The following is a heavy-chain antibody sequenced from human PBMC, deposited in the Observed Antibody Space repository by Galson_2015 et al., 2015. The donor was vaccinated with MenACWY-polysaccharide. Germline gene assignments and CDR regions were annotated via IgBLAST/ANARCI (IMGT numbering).Heavy chain of an antibody. Sequence: SLRLSCAASGFTFSSYAMSWVRQAPGKGPEWVSAISDSGGTTFYADSVKGRFTISRDNSKNTLFLQMISLRVEDTAVYYCAKAHIAARPDRRMVYYYYMDVWGKGTMVIVSS. V-gene: IGHV3-23*01. CDR1: GFTFSSYA. J-gene: IGHJ6*03. CDR3: AKAHIAARPDRRMVYYYYMDV. D-gene: IGHD6-6*01. CDR2: ISDSGGTT.